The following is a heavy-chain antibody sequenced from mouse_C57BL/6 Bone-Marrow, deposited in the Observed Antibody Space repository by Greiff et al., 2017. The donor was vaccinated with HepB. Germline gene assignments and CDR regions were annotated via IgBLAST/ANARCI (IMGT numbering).Heavy chain of an antibody. J-gene: IGHJ1*03. CDR2: IYPGSGST. CDR3: HYYGSRDWYCDV. Sequence: QVQLKQPGAELVKPGASVKMSCKASGYTFTSYWITWVKQRPGQGLEWIGDIYPGSGSTNYNEKFKSKATLTVDTSSSTAYMQLSSLTSEDSAVYYCHYYGSRDWYCDVWGTGTTVTVSS. V-gene: IGHV1-55*01. D-gene: IGHD1-1*01. CDR1: GYTFTSYW.